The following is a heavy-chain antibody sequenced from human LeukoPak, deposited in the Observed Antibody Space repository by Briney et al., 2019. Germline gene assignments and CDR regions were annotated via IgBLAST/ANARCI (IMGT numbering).Heavy chain of an antibody. CDR2: IYYTGST. CDR3: AGSITMIPFDY. V-gene: IGHV4-39*07. Sequence: SETLSLTCTVSGGSISSSSYYWGWIRQPPGKGLEWIGSIYYTGSTYYNPSLKSRVTISVDTSKNQFSLKLSSVTAADTAVYYCAGSITMIPFDYWGQGTLVTVSS. J-gene: IGHJ4*02. CDR1: GGSISSSSYY. D-gene: IGHD3-22*01.